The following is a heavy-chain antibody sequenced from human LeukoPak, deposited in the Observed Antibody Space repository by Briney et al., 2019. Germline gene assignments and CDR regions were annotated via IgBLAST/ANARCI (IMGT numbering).Heavy chain of an antibody. Sequence: GGSLRLSXAASGFTFSSYSMNWVRQAPGKGLEWVSYISSSSSTIYYADSVKGRFTISRDNAKNSLYLQMNSLRAEDTAVYYCARAQIRFSEWLPNEAFDYWGQGTLVTVSS. CDR3: ARAQIRFSEWLPNEAFDY. CDR2: ISSSSSTI. D-gene: IGHD3-3*01. CDR1: GFTFSSYS. V-gene: IGHV3-48*01. J-gene: IGHJ4*02.